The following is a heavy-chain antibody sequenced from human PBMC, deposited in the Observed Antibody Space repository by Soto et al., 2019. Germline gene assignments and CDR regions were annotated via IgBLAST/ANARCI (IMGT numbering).Heavy chain of an antibody. CDR2: IYYSGST. J-gene: IGHJ6*03. CDR1: GGSISSSSYY. D-gene: IGHD2-15*01. V-gene: IGHV4-39*01. CDR3: ARWGSRHSYYYYYYMDV. Sequence: SETLSLTCTVSGGSISSSSYYWGWIRQPPGKGLEWIGSIYYSGSTYYNPSLKSRVTISVDTSKNQFSLKLSSVTAADTAVYYCARWGSRHSYYYYYYMDVWGKGTTVTVSS.